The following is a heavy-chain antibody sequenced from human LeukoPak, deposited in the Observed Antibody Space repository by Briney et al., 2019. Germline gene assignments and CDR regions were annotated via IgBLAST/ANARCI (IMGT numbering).Heavy chain of an antibody. V-gene: IGHV4-39*01. CDR3: ATIRAYTSGWYPARGIDY. CDR1: GGSISSNTFY. CDR2: IYYTGST. Sequence: SETLSLTCAVSGGSISSNTFYWGWIRQPPGKGLEWIGSIYYTGSTYYNPSLKSRVTISVDTSKNQFSLNLSSVPAADTAVYFCATIRAYTSGWYPARGIDYWGQGTLVTVSS. D-gene: IGHD6-19*01. J-gene: IGHJ4*02.